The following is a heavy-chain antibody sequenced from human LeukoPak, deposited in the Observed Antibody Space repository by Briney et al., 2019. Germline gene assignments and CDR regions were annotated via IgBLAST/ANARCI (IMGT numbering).Heavy chain of an antibody. CDR1: GHTFTGYY. V-gene: IGHV1-2*06. J-gene: IGHJ6*02. D-gene: IGHD2-2*02. Sequence: ASVKVSCKPSGHTFTGYYIHWVRQAPGQGLEWMGRINPNSGGTNYAQKFQGRVTMSRDTSINTAYMELSRLRSDDTAVYYCATARAPFSSTSCYSSDCYYYYYGMDVWGQGTTVTVSS. CDR3: ATARAPFSSTSCYSSDCYYYYYGMDV. CDR2: INPNSGGT.